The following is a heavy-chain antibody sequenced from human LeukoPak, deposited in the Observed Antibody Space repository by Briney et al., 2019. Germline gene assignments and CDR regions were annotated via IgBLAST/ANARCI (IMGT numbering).Heavy chain of an antibody. CDR2: ISGSGGST. D-gene: IGHD6-13*01. CDR3: ARDSIVAAAGTGYFDY. J-gene: IGHJ4*02. Sequence: GGSLRLSCAASGFTFSSYAMSWVRQAPGKGLEWVSAISGSGGSTYYADSVKGRFTISRDNSKNTLYLQMNSLRAEDTAVYYCARDSIVAAAGTGYFDYWGQGTLVTVSS. V-gene: IGHV3-23*01. CDR1: GFTFSSYA.